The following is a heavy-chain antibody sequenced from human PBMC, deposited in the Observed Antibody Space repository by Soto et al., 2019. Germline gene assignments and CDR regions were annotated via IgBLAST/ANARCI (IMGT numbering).Heavy chain of an antibody. D-gene: IGHD2-15*01. Sequence: EVQLLESGGGLVQPGGSLRLSCAASGFTFSSYAMSWVRQAPGKGLEWVSGITGSGGSTYYADSVKGRFTISRDKSKNTLYLQMNRLRAEDTAVYYCARGYWGGGSCYSPFDWGQGTLVTVSS. J-gene: IGHJ4*02. CDR2: ITGSGGST. V-gene: IGHV3-23*01. CDR1: GFTFSSYA. CDR3: ARGYWGGGSCYSPFD.